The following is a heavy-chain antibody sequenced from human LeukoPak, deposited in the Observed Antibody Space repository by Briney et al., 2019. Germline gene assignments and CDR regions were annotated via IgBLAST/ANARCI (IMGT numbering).Heavy chain of an antibody. J-gene: IGHJ4*02. CDR2: IYSGGGT. Sequence: PGGSLRLSCAASGFTVSSSYMTWVRQAPGKGLEFVSLIYSGGGTGYADSVKGRFTISRDNSKNTLYLQMNSLRADDTAVYYCARGYCVSRNCWGQGTLVTVSS. CDR1: GFTVSSSY. CDR3: ARGYCVSRNC. V-gene: IGHV3-53*01. D-gene: IGHD1-26*01.